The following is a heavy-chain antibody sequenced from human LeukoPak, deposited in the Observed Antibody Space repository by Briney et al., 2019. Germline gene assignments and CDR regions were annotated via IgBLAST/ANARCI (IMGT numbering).Heavy chain of an antibody. CDR1: GDSVSSNSVA. CDR2: TYYRSKWYN. CDR3: AKSGDYRFDP. V-gene: IGHV6-1*01. J-gene: IGHJ5*02. Sequence: SQTLSLTCAISGDSVSSNSVAWNWIRQSPSRGLEWLGKTYYRSKWYNDYAVSVKSRITVNPDTSKNQFSLQLNSVTPEDTAVYYCAKSGDYRFDPWGQGTLVTVSS. D-gene: IGHD3-10*01.